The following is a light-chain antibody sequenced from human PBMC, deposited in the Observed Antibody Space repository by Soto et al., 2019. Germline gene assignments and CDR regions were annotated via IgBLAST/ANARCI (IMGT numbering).Light chain of an antibody. CDR2: DAY. V-gene: IGKV1-33*01. J-gene: IGKJ3*01. CDR3: QKSDHLPL. Sequence: DIQMTQSPPSLSASVGDRVTITCQASQDIGNSLNWYQHKPGKAPKLVIYDAYNLETGVPSTFSGSGYGTGFTFAISSLWPEDIATYYCQKSDHLPLFGPGTKVEIK. CDR1: QDIGNS.